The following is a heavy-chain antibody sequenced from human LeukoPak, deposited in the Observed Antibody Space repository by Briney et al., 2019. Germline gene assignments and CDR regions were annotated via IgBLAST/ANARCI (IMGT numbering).Heavy chain of an antibody. D-gene: IGHD2-2*01. CDR2: ISSSGSTI. Sequence: KPGGSLRLSCAASGFTFSDYYMSWIRQAPGKGLEWVSYISSSGSTIYYAGSVKGRFTISRDNAKNSLYLQMNSLRAEDTAVYYCARDDCSSISCYHNWFDPWGQGTLVTVSS. CDR3: ARDDCSSISCYHNWFDP. V-gene: IGHV3-11*04. CDR1: GFTFSDYY. J-gene: IGHJ5*02.